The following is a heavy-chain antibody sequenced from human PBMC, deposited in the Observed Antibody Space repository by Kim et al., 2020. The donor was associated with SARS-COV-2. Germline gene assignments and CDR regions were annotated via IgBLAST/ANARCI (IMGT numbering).Heavy chain of an antibody. CDR1: GFTFSSYS. CDR3: ATSSSSSSYYGMDV. D-gene: IGHD6-6*01. V-gene: IGHV3-21*01. CDR2: ISSSSSYI. Sequence: GGSLRLSCAASGFTFSSYSMNWVRQAPGKGLEWVSSISSSSSYIYYADSVKGRFTISRDNAKNSLYLQMNSLRAEDTAVYYCATSSSSSSYYGMDVWGQGTTVTVSS. J-gene: IGHJ6*02.